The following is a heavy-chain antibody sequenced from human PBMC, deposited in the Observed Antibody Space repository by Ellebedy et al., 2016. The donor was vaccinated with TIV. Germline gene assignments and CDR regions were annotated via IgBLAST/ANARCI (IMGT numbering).Heavy chain of an antibody. D-gene: IGHD1-1*01. CDR3: ARGGTSYSDF. J-gene: IGHJ4*02. CDR1: GGSISSSSYY. CDR2: IYYSGST. V-gene: IGHV4-39*07. Sequence: SETLSLTCTVSGGSISSSSYYWVWIRQSPGKGLEWIGSIYYSGSTSYNPSLKSRITISIDTSKNQFSLKLTSVTAADTAMYYCARGGTSYSDFWGQGAVVTVSS.